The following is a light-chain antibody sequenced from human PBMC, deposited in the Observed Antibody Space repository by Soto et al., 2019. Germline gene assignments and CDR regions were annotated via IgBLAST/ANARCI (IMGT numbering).Light chain of an antibody. Sequence: DIQMTQSPSSLSASVGDRVTITCRASQSISSYLNWYQQKPGKAPKVLIYAASSLQSGVPSRFSGSGSGTDFTLTIASLQPEDFATYYCQQSYSTPRTFGQGNKV. CDR3: QQSYSTPRT. CDR2: AAS. J-gene: IGKJ1*01. V-gene: IGKV1-39*01. CDR1: QSISSY.